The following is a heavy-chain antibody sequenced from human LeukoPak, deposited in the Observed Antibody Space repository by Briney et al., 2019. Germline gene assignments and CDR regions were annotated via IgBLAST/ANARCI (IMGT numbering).Heavy chain of an antibody. D-gene: IGHD3-22*01. CDR3: ASAYDSSGYYYFQH. CDR1: GGSISSGGYS. Sequence: SETLSLTCAVSGGSISSGGYSWSWIRQPPGKGLEWIGYIYHSGSTYYSPSLKSRVTISVDRSKNQFSLKLSSVTAADTAVYYCASAYDSSGYYYFQHWGQGTLVTVSS. J-gene: IGHJ1*01. V-gene: IGHV4-30-2*01. CDR2: IYHSGST.